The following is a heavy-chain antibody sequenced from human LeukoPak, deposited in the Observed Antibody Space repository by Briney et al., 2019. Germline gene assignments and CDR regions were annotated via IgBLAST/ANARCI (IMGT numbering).Heavy chain of an antibody. V-gene: IGHV4-59*01. CDR2: IYYSGST. Sequence: SETLFLTCTVSGGSISSYYWSWIRQPPGKGLEWIGYIYYSGSTNYNPSLKSRVTISVDTSKNQFSLKLSSVTAADTAVYYCARGTIAVAGTYYFDYWGQGTLVTVSS. D-gene: IGHD6-19*01. CDR3: ARGTIAVAGTYYFDY. CDR1: GGSISSYY. J-gene: IGHJ4*02.